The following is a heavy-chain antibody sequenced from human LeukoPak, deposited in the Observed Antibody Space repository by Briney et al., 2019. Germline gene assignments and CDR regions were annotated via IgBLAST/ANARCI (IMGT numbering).Heavy chain of an antibody. Sequence: SETLSLTCTVSGVSITSSRYYWGWIRQPPGKGLEWIGSVYYSGSTYYNPSLKSRVTISADTSKKQFSLKLSSVTAADTAVYYCARGYCSGGSCYSYYYYNYMDVWGKGTTVTVSS. J-gene: IGHJ6*03. CDR3: ARGYCSGGSCYSYYYYNYMDV. CDR2: VYYSGST. D-gene: IGHD2-15*01. CDR1: GVSITSSRYY. V-gene: IGHV4-39*07.